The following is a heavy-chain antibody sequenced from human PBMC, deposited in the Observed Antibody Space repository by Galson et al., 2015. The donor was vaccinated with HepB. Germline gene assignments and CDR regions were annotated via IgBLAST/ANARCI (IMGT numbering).Heavy chain of an antibody. CDR2: IWYDGSNK. CDR3: ARENIVVVPDRLGREGADYYYMDV. V-gene: IGHV3-33*01. CDR1: GFTFSSYG. J-gene: IGHJ6*03. D-gene: IGHD2-2*01. Sequence: SLRLSCAASGFTFSSYGMHWVRQAPGKGLEWVAVIWYDGSNKYYADSVKGRFTISRDNSKNTLYLQMNSLRAEDTAVYYCARENIVVVPDRLGREGADYYYMDVWGKGTTVTVSS.